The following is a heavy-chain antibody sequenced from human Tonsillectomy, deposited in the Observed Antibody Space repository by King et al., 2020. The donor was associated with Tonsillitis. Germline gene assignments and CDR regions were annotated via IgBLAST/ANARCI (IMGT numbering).Heavy chain of an antibody. CDR1: GGSISSSSYY. CDR3: AATSWHYFDY. J-gene: IGHJ4*02. D-gene: IGHD6-6*01. Sequence: VQLQESGPGLVKPSETLSLTCTVSGGSISSSSYYWGWIRQPPGKGLEWIGTIYYSGGTYYNPSLNSRVTISVDTSKNQFSLKLSSVTAADTAVYYCAATSWHYFDYWGQGTLVTVSS. CDR2: IYYSGGT. V-gene: IGHV4-39*01.